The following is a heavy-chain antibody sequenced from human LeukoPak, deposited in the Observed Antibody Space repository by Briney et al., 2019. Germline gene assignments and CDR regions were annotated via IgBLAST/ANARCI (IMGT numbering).Heavy chain of an antibody. D-gene: IGHD1-26*01. V-gene: IGHV3-53*04. J-gene: IGHJ5*02. Sequence: PGGSLRLSCAASGFTVSSNYMSWVRQAPGKGLEWLSVIYTDGSTYYADSVKGRFTISRHNSKNTLDLQMNSLRGEDTAVYYCARDRGANWFDPWGQGTLVTVSS. CDR2: IYTDGST. CDR1: GFTVSSNY. CDR3: ARDRGANWFDP.